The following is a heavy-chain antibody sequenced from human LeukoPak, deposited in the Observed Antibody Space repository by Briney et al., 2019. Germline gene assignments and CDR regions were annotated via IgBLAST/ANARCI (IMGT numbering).Heavy chain of an antibody. D-gene: IGHD2-15*01. J-gene: IGHJ6*03. CDR1: GGSFSVYY. Sequence: PSETLSLTCAVYGGSFSVYYWSWIRQPPGKGLEWIGEINHSGSTNYNPSLKSRVTISVDTSKNQFSLKLSSVTAADTAVYYCARGRFTYCSGGSCYPPRTYYYDYMDVWGKGTTVTVSS. CDR3: ARGRFTYCSGGSCYPPRTYYYDYMDV. V-gene: IGHV4-34*01. CDR2: INHSGST.